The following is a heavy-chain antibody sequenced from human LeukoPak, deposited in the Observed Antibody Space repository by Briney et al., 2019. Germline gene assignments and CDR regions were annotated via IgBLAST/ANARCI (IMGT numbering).Heavy chain of an antibody. CDR3: ARDLVGALYNWFDP. CDR2: ISSSSSYI. J-gene: IGHJ5*02. Sequence: GGSLRLSCAASGFTFSSYSMNWVRQAPGKGLEWVSSISSSSSYIYYADSVKGRFTISRDNAKNSLYLQMNSLRAEDTAVYYCARDLVGALYNWFDPWGQGTLVTVSS. CDR1: GFTFSSYS. V-gene: IGHV3-21*01. D-gene: IGHD1-26*01.